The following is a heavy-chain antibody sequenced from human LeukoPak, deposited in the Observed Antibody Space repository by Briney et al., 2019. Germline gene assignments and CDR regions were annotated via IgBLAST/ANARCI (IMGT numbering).Heavy chain of an antibody. CDR2: IIPIFGTA. Sequence: SVKVSCKASGGTFSSYAISWVRQAPGQGLEWMGGIIPIFGTANYAQKFQGRVTITADKSTSTAYMELSSLRSEDTVVYYCARDSALHYLFDYWGQGTLVTVSS. CDR3: ARDSALHYLFDY. J-gene: IGHJ4*02. D-gene: IGHD1-26*01. CDR1: GGTFSSYA. V-gene: IGHV1-69*06.